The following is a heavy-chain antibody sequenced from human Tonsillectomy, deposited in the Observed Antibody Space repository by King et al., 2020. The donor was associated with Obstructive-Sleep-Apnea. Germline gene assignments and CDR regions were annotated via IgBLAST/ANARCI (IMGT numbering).Heavy chain of an antibody. CDR2: ISYDGINE. V-gene: IGHV3-30-3*01. CDR1: GFTFSGYA. CDR3: ARECGGDCFEDAFDI. Sequence: VQLVESGGGVVQPGRSLRLSCAASGFTFSGYAMHWVRQAPGKGLEWVAIISYDGINEYYADSVKGRFTISRANSKNTLYLQMNSLRAEDTAVYYCARECGGDCFEDAFDIWGQGTMVTVSS. J-gene: IGHJ3*02. D-gene: IGHD2-21*02.